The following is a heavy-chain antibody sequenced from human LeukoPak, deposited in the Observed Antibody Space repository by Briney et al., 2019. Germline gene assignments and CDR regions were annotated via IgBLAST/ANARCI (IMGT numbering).Heavy chain of an antibody. D-gene: IGHD6-13*01. CDR3: AKAPYSSPVTGNWFDP. V-gene: IGHV3-7*01. CDR1: EFTFSSFW. CDR2: IKPDGSEI. Sequence: GGSLRLSCAASEFTFSSFWMTWVRQAPGKGLEWVANIKPDGSEIHYVDSLKGRFTISRDNAENSLYLQMNSLRAEDTAVYYCAKAPYSSPVTGNWFDPWGQGTLVTVSS. J-gene: IGHJ5*02.